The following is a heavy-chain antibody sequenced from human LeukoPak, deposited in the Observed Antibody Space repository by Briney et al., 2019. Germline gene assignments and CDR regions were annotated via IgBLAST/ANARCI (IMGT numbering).Heavy chain of an antibody. D-gene: IGHD2-2*01. CDR1: GGSISSSNW. Sequence: SETLSLTCAVSGGSISSSNWWSWVRQPPGKGLEWIGEIYHSGSTIYNPSLKSRVTISVDKSKNQFSLKLSSVTAADTAVYYCARATVVVPAAMTDWGQGTLVTVSS. J-gene: IGHJ4*02. CDR3: ARATVVVPAAMTD. CDR2: IYHSGST. V-gene: IGHV4-4*02.